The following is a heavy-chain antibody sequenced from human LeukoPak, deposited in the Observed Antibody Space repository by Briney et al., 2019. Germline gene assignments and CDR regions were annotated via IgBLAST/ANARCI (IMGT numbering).Heavy chain of an antibody. D-gene: IGHD2-2*01. CDR3: ARLGEDIVVVPAALQGVWFDP. CDR1: GYTFTSYD. Sequence: ASVKVSCKASGYTFTSYDINWVRQAPGQGLEWMGWMNPNSGNTGYAQKFQGRVTMTRNTSISTAYMELSSLRSEDTAVYYCARLGEDIVVVPAALQGVWFDPWGQGTLVTVSS. CDR2: MNPNSGNT. J-gene: IGHJ5*02. V-gene: IGHV1-8*01.